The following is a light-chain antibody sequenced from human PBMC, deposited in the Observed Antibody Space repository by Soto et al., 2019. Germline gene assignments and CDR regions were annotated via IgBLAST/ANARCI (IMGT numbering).Light chain of an antibody. CDR1: SSDVGSYNL. J-gene: IGLJ1*01. V-gene: IGLV2-23*01. CDR2: EGS. Sequence: QSALTKPASVSGSPVHSSTISCTGTSSDVGSYNLVSWYQQHPGKAPKLMIYEGSKRPSGVSNRFSGSKSGNTASLTISGLQAEDEADYYCCSYAGSNYVFGTGTKVTVL. CDR3: CSYAGSNYV.